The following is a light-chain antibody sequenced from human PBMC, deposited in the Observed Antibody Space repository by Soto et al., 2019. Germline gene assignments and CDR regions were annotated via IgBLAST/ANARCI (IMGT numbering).Light chain of an antibody. CDR1: QSISSSY. J-gene: IGKJ3*01. V-gene: IGKV3-20*01. CDR2: GAS. CDR3: QQYSSSPPEFT. Sequence: EIVLPQSPGTLSLAPGERATLSCRASQSISSSYLARYQQRPGQAPSLLIFGASYRATGIPDRFSGSGSGTDFTLTISRLEPEDFAVYYCQQYSSSPPEFTFGPGTRVDSK.